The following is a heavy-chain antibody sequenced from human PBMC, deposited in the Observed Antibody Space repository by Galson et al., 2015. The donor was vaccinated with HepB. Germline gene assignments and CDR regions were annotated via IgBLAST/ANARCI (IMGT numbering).Heavy chain of an antibody. CDR3: ARDLDRWGLGY. CDR1: GGTFSSYA. D-gene: IGHD7-27*01. V-gene: IGHV1-69*04. CDR2: IIPILGIA. Sequence: SVKVSCKASGGTFSSYAISWVRQAPGQGLEWMGRIIPILGIANYAQKFQGRVTITADKSTSTAYMELSSLRSEDTAVYYCARDLDRWGLGYWGQGTLVTVSS. J-gene: IGHJ4*02.